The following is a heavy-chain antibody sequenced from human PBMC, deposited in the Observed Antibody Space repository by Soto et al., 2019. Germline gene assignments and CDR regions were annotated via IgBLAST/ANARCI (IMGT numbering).Heavy chain of an antibody. Sequence: PGESLKISCKGSGYSFTSYWIGWVRQMPGKGLEWMGIIYPGDSDTRYSPSFQGQVTISADKSISTAYLQWSSLKASDTAMYYCARAPRYCSSTSCLYGMDVWGQGTTVTVSS. CDR1: GYSFTSYW. D-gene: IGHD2-2*01. V-gene: IGHV5-51*01. CDR2: IYPGDSDT. CDR3: ARAPRYCSSTSCLYGMDV. J-gene: IGHJ6*02.